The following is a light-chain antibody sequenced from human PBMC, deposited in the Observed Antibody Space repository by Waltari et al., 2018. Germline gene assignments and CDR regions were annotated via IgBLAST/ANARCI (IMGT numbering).Light chain of an antibody. J-gene: IGKJ2*01. CDR2: AAS. V-gene: IGKV1-39*01. Sequence: DIQMTQSPSSLSASVGDRVTITFRASQSISSYLNWYQQKRGKAPKLLIYAASSLQSGVPSRFSGSGSGSDFTLTISSLQPEDSATYYCQQGYSTPRTFGQGTRLEIK. CDR1: QSISSY. CDR3: QQGYSTPRT.